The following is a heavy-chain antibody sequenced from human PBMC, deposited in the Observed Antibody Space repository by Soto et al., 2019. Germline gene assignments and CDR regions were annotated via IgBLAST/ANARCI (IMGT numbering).Heavy chain of an antibody. V-gene: IGHV3-23*01. CDR2: ISGSGGST. D-gene: IGHD3-3*01. CDR1: GFTFSSYA. Sequence: GSLRLSCAASGFTFSSYAMSWVRQAPGKGLEWVSAISGSGGSTYYADSVKGRFTISRDNSKNTLYLQMNSLRAEDTAVYYCAKARDVLRFLEWLSPTGYFDYWGQGTLVTVS. J-gene: IGHJ4*02. CDR3: AKARDVLRFLEWLSPTGYFDY.